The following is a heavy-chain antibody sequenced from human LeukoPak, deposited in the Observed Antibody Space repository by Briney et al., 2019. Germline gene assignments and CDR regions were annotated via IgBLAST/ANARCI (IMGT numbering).Heavy chain of an antibody. CDR3: ARVTGLSGQVDY. V-gene: IGHV5-51*01. CDR1: GNSFTNYW. Sequence: GESLKISCKGSGNSFTNYWIAWVRQMPGKGLEWMGIIYPGDSGTRYSPSFQDQVTISADKSISTAYLQWSSLKASDTAMYYCARVTGLSGQVDYWGQGTLATVSS. CDR2: IYPGDSGT. J-gene: IGHJ4*02. D-gene: IGHD5/OR15-5a*01.